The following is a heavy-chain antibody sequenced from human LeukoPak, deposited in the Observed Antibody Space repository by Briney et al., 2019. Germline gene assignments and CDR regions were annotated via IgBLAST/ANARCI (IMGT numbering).Heavy chain of an antibody. CDR3: AKDGSPMVRGVIISRVDY. J-gene: IGHJ4*02. CDR2: ISYDGNNK. V-gene: IGHV3-30*18. CDR1: GFTFSTYG. Sequence: GGSLRLSCAASGFTFSTYGMPWVRQAPGKGLEWVAVISYDGNNKYYADSVKGRFTISRDNSKNTLYLQMNSLRAEDTAVYYCAKDGSPMVRGVIISRVDYWGQGTLVTVSS. D-gene: IGHD3-10*01.